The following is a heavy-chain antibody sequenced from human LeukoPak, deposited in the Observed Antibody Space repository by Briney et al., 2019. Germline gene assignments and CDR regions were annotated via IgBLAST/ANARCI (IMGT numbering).Heavy chain of an antibody. CDR3: ARNYGHNSKYFDL. Sequence: ASVKVSCKASGYTFSDYFMHWVRQAPGQGLEWMGWISPEGGDTHYAQRFQGRGTMTRDTSISAAYMELTSLSSDDTAVYYCARNYGHNSKYFDLWGEGTLVTVSP. CDR2: ISPEGGDT. V-gene: IGHV1-2*02. CDR1: GYTFSDYF. J-gene: IGHJ4*02. D-gene: IGHD4-17*01.